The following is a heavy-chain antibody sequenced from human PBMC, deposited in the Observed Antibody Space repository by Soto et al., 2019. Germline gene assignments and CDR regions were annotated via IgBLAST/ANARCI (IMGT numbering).Heavy chain of an antibody. CDR2: IYFGGTT. V-gene: IGHV4-4*09. Sequence: SETLPLTCSVSGASISSNFWSWVRQPPGKGLEWIGYIYFGGTTQSNPSLKGRATISLDTSKNQFTLNLASVSAADTAVYYCAGLQLYYDILTGYSQHYYYGMDVWGQGTTVT. J-gene: IGHJ6*02. D-gene: IGHD3-9*01. CDR1: GASISSNF. CDR3: AGLQLYYDILTGYSQHYYYGMDV.